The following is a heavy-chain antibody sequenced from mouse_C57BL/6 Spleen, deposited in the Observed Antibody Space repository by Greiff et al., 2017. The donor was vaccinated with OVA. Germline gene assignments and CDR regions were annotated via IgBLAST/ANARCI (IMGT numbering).Heavy chain of an antibody. J-gene: IGHJ4*01. Sequence: EVHLAESGGGLVKPGGSLKLSCAASGFTFSDYGMHWVRQAPEKGLEWVAYISSGSSTIYYADTVKGRFTISRDNAKNTLFLQMTSLRSEDTAMYYCARTRYYYGSSYDYAMDYWGQGTSVTVSS. CDR3: ARTRYYYGSSYDYAMDY. CDR1: GFTFSDYG. D-gene: IGHD1-1*01. V-gene: IGHV5-17*01. CDR2: ISSGSSTI.